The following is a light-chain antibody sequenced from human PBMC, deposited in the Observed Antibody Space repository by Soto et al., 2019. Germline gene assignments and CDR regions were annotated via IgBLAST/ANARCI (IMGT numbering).Light chain of an antibody. Sequence: QSVLTQPPSASGTPGQRVTISCSGSSSNIGSNNVNWYQQLPGTAPKLVIYSNSQRPSGVPDRFSGSKSGTSASLAISGLQSEDETDYYCAAWDDSLNGPVFGGGTKVTVL. CDR1: SSNIGSNN. CDR2: SNS. J-gene: IGLJ2*01. CDR3: AAWDDSLNGPV. V-gene: IGLV1-44*01.